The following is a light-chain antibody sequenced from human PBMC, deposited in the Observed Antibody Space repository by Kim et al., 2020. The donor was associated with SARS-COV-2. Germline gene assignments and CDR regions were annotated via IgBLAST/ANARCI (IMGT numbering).Light chain of an antibody. CDR2: QAS. Sequence: DIQMTQSPSTLSAFVGNRVTLTCRASQSVDGWLAWYQQKPGKAPRLLIYQASKLVSGVPSRFSGSGSGTDFTLTISNLQTDDSAVYYCKQYETYWTFGPGTRVEIK. CDR3: KQYETYWT. J-gene: IGKJ1*01. V-gene: IGKV1-5*03. CDR1: QSVDGW.